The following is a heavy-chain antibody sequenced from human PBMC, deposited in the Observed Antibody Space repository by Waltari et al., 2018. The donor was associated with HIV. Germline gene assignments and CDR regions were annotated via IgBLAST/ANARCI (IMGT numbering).Heavy chain of an antibody. Sequence: QVQLQESGPGLVKPSQTLSLTCTVSGGSIRSGSYYWSWIRQPAGKGLEWIGRIYTSGSTNYNPSLKSRVTISVDTSKNQFSLKLSSVTAADTAVYYCARYGSGWYEDYWGHGTLVTVSS. CDR1: GGSIRSGSYY. V-gene: IGHV4-61*02. J-gene: IGHJ4*01. CDR2: IYTSGST. CDR3: ARYGSGWYEDY. D-gene: IGHD6-19*01.